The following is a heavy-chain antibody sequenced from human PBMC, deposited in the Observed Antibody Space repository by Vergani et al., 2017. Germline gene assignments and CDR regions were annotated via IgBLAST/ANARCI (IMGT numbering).Heavy chain of an antibody. Sequence: QLQLQESGPGLVKPSETLSLTCTVSGGSISSSSYYWGWIRQPPGKGLEWIGSIYYSGSTYYNPSLKSRVTISVDTSKNQFSLKLSSVTAAYTAVYYCARVISGYDTSGYRRYYFDYWGQGTLVTVSS. V-gene: IGHV4-39*07. CDR1: GGSISSSSYY. CDR2: IYYSGST. CDR3: ARVISGYDTSGYRRYYFDY. J-gene: IGHJ4*02. D-gene: IGHD3-22*01.